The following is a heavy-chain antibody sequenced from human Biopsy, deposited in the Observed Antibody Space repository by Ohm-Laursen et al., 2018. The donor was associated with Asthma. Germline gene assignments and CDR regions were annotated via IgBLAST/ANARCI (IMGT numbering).Heavy chain of an antibody. Sequence: SLRLSCAASGFSFSNFAIHWVRQAPGKGLEWVGVISFDGSNKYYGDSVKGRFTIARDNSKNTVYLQMNSLRAEDTAVYYCASYEVVTAILPMGVWGQGTTVTVSS. V-gene: IGHV3-30*01. J-gene: IGHJ6*02. CDR1: GFSFSNFA. CDR2: ISFDGSNK. D-gene: IGHD2-21*02. CDR3: ASYEVVTAILPMGV.